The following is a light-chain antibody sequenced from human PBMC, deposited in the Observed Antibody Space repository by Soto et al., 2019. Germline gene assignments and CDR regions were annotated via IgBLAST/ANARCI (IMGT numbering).Light chain of an antibody. CDR3: SSYTSSSTPRWV. CDR1: SSDVGGYNY. CDR2: EVS. V-gene: IGLV2-14*01. Sequence: QSALTQPASVSGSPGQSITISCTGTSSDVGGYNYVSWYQQHPGKAPKLMIYEVSNRPSGDSNRFSGSKSGNTASLTISGLQAEDEADYYCSSYTSSSTPRWVFGGGTKLTVL. J-gene: IGLJ3*02.